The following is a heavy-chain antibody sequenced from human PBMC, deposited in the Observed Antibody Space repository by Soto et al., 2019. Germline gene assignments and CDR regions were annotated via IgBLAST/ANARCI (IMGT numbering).Heavy chain of an antibody. CDR1: GDTFAYYF. Sequence: QVLLVQSGAEVRKPGASVKVSCKASGDTFAYYFIHWVRQAPGQGLEWMGVINPTGGPTSYAPKFQGRVTLTRDTSTSTVYMELSSLTHEDTAIYYCARAEELATIRFEHWGQGTLVTVSS. CDR2: INPTGGPT. D-gene: IGHD3-10*01. V-gene: IGHV1-46*01. J-gene: IGHJ4*02. CDR3: ARAEELATIRFEH.